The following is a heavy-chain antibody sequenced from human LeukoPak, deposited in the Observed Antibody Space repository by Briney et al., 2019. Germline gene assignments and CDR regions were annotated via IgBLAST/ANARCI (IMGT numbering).Heavy chain of an antibody. CDR1: GYTFTTYG. J-gene: IGHJ3*02. D-gene: IGHD2-8*01. CDR2: INPSGSST. V-gene: IGHV1-46*01. CDR3: AGGTTNTKGAFDM. Sequence: ASVKVSCKASGYTFTTYGINWVRQAPGQGLEWMGIINPSGSSTSYAQKFQGRVTMTRDTSTSTVYMELSSLRSEDTAVYYCAGGTTNTKGAFDMWGQGTMVTVSS.